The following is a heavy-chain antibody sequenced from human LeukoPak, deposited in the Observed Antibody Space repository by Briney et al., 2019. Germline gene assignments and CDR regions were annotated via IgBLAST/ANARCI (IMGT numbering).Heavy chain of an antibody. D-gene: IGHD3-10*01. J-gene: IGHJ4*02. CDR3: GRITMVRGVDY. Sequence: GGSLRLSCAASGFTFSSYSMNWVRQAPGKGLEWVSYISSSSSTIYYADSVKGRFTISRDNAKNSLYLQMNSLRAEDTAVYYCGRITMVRGVDYWGQGTLVTVSS. V-gene: IGHV3-48*01. CDR1: GFTFSSYS. CDR2: ISSSSSTI.